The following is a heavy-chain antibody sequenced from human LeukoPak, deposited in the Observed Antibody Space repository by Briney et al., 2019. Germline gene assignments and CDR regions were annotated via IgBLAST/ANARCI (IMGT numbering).Heavy chain of an antibody. J-gene: IGHJ4*02. Sequence: GASVKVSCKASGGTFSSYTISWVRQAPGQGLEWMGRIIPILGIANYAQKFQGRDTITADKSTSTAYMELSSLRSEDTAVYYCARDRYYDSSGLPGGYFDYWGQGTLVTASS. V-gene: IGHV1-69*04. CDR2: IIPILGIA. D-gene: IGHD3-22*01. CDR3: ARDRYYDSSGLPGGYFDY. CDR1: GGTFSSYT.